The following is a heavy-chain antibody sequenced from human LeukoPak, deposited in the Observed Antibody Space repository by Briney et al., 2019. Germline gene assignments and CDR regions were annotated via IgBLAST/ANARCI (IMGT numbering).Heavy chain of an antibody. CDR1: GFTFSSYA. CDR3: ARVRYSGSYPYFDY. Sequence: GGSLRLSCAASGFTFSSYAMSWVRQAPGKGLEWVSAISGSGGSTYYADSVKGRFTISRDNSKNTLYLQMNSLRAEDTAVYYCARVRYSGSYPYFDYWGQGTLVTVSS. D-gene: IGHD1-26*01. J-gene: IGHJ4*02. V-gene: IGHV3-23*01. CDR2: ISGSGGST.